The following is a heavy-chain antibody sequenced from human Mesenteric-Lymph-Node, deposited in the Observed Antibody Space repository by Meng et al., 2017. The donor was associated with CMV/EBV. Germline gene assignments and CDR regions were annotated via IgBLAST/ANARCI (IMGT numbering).Heavy chain of an antibody. J-gene: IGHJ4*02. CDR2: ISYDGSNK. Sequence: GESLKISCAASGFTFSSYAMHWVRQAPGKGLEWVAVISYDGSNKYYADSVKGRFTISRDNSKNTLYLQMNTLRTEDTAVYYCARGPERWELLDSWGQGTLVTVSS. D-gene: IGHD1-26*01. CDR3: ARGPERWELLDS. CDR1: GFTFSSYA. V-gene: IGHV3-30*14.